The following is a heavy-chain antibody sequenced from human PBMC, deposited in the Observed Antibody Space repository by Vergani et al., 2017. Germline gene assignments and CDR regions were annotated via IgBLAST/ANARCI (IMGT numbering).Heavy chain of an antibody. CDR1: GASINNDFYY. V-gene: IGHV4-61*02. CDR2: IYVIGIT. D-gene: IGHD4-23*01. CDR3: ARDNKQLRPRALDL. Sequence: QVQLQESGPGLVKPSQTLSLTCTVSGASINNDFYYWHWIRQPAGKGLEWIGCIYVIGITDYNSSLQTRVSMSGDKSKNQFSLTLTAVNAADTAVYYCARDNKQLRPRALDLWGQGTMVTVSS. J-gene: IGHJ3*01.